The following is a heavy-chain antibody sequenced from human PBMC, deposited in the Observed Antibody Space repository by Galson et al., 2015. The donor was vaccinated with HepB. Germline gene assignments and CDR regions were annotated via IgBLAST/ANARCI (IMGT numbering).Heavy chain of an antibody. CDR3: ARDAEQQLGTHTPYFDY. V-gene: IGHV3-30-3*01. Sequence: SLRLSCAASGFTFSSYAMHWVRQAPGKGLEWVAVISYDGSNKYYADPVKGRFTISRDNSKNTLYLQMNSLRAEGTAVYYCARDAEQQLGTHTPYFDYWGQGTLVTVSS. J-gene: IGHJ4*02. CDR2: ISYDGSNK. CDR1: GFTFSSYA. D-gene: IGHD6-13*01.